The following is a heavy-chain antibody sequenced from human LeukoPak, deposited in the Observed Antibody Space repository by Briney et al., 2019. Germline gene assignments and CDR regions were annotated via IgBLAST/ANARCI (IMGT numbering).Heavy chain of an antibody. D-gene: IGHD3-10*01. V-gene: IGHV4-61*09. J-gene: IGHJ6*03. Sequence: PSQTLSLTCTVSGGSISSGSYCWSWIRQPAGKGLEWIGHIHTSGSTNYNPSLKSRVTMSVDTSKNQFSLKLSSVTAADTAVYYCARDRAHYYGSGSYIYYYYYMDVWGKGTTVTISS. CDR1: GGSISSGSYC. CDR2: IHTSGST. CDR3: ARDRAHYYGSGSYIYYYYYMDV.